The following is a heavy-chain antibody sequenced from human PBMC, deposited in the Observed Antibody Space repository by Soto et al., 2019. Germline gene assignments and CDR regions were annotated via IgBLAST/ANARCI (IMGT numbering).Heavy chain of an antibody. CDR1: GFTFSSYA. Sequence: EVQLLESGGGLVQPGGSLRLSCAASGFTFSSYAMSWVRQAPGKGLEWVSAISGSGGSTYYADSVKGRFTISRDNSKNTLYLQMNSLRAEDTAVYYCAKASEGSGSYRRNWFDPWGQGTLVTASS. J-gene: IGHJ5*02. V-gene: IGHV3-23*01. CDR2: ISGSGGST. CDR3: AKASEGSGSYRRNWFDP. D-gene: IGHD3-10*01.